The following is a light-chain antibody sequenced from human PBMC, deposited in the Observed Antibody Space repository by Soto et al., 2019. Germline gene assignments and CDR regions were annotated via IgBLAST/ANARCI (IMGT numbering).Light chain of an antibody. V-gene: IGKV3-11*01. CDR1: QRVSSY. CDR2: DAS. Sequence: EIVLTQSPATLSLSPGERATLSCRASQRVSSYLAWYQQKPGQAPRLLIYDASNRATGIPARFSGSGSGTDFTLTISSLEPEDFAVYYCQQRSILITFGQGTRLEIK. J-gene: IGKJ5*01. CDR3: QQRSILIT.